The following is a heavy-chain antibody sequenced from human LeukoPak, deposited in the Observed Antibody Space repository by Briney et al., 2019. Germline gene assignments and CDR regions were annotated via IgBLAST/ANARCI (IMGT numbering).Heavy chain of an antibody. CDR1: GFTFSSYA. D-gene: IGHD5-18*01. CDR3: VWTGGYSHGAFDI. Sequence: GGSLRLSCSAPGFTFSSYAMHWVRQAPGKGLEYVSAISSTGGSTYYADSVKGRFTISRDNSKNTLYLQMSSLRAEDTAVYYCVWTGGYSHGAFDIWGQGTMVTVSS. CDR2: ISSTGGST. J-gene: IGHJ3*02. V-gene: IGHV3-64D*09.